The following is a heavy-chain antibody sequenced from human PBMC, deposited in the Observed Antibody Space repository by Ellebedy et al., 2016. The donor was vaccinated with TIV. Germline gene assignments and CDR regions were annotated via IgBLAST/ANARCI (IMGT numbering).Heavy chain of an antibody. CDR2: TNPTDGTT. V-gene: IGHV1-46*01. Sequence: AASVKVSCKASGYIFIAYFVHWVRQAPGQGPEWMGITNPTDGTTDYAQKFQGRVTMTRDTSTSTAYLQLSSLRSEDTAVYYCARKDNSGYYYALDYWGQGTLVTVSS. CDR1: GYIFIAYF. D-gene: IGHD3-22*01. J-gene: IGHJ4*02. CDR3: ARKDNSGYYYALDY.